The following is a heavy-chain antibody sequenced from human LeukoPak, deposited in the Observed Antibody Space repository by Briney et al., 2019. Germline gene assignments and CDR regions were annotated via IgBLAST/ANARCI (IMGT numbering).Heavy chain of an antibody. CDR3: ARVAYYDSSGYYYVMDAFDI. J-gene: IGHJ3*02. CDR1: GGTFSSYA. Sequence: ASVKVSCKASGGTFSSYAISWVRQATGQGLEWMGWMNPNSGNTGYAQKFQGRVTITRNTSISTAYMELSSLRSEDTAVYYCARVAYYDSSGYYYVMDAFDIWGQGTMVTVSS. V-gene: IGHV1-8*03. D-gene: IGHD3-22*01. CDR2: MNPNSGNT.